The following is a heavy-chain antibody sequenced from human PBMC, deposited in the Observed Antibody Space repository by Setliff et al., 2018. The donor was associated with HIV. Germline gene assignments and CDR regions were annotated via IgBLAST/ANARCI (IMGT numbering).Heavy chain of an antibody. CDR2: ISPNFGHT. V-gene: IGHV1-18*01. D-gene: IGHD6-19*01. J-gene: IGHJ6*02. CDR3: ARLGSGWSDSYYYAMDI. CDR1: GYTFTTYG. Sequence: ASVKVSCKASGYTFTTYGISWVRQAPGHGLEWMGWISPNFGHTKYAQKFLDRVSMTVDTATSRVYMELRSLRSDDTAVYFCARLGSGWSDSYYYAMDIWGQGTTVTVSS.